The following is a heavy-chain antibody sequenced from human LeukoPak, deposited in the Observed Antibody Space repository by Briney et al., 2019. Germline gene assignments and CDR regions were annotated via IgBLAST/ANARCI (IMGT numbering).Heavy chain of an antibody. D-gene: IGHD5-18*01. V-gene: IGHV4-34*01. CDR2: INHGGST. Sequence: SETLSLTCAVYGGSFSGYYWSWIRQPPGKGLEWIGEINHGGSTNYNPSLKSRVTISVDTSKNQFSLKLSSVTAADTAVYYCARDRYSYGFDYWGQGTLVTVSS. J-gene: IGHJ4*02. CDR1: GGSFSGYY. CDR3: ARDRYSYGFDY.